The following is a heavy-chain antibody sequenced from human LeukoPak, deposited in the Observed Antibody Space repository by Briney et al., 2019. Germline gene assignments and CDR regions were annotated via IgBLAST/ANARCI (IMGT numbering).Heavy chain of an antibody. D-gene: IGHD2-15*01. V-gene: IGHV1-18*01. CDR2: ISAYNGNT. J-gene: IGHJ3*02. CDR3: ARHSGYCSGGSCYSDDAFDI. Sequence: ASVKVSGKASGYTFTSYGISWVRQAPGQGLEWMGWISAYNGNTNYAQKLQGRVTMTTDTSTSTAYMELRSLRSDDTAVYYCARHSGYCSGGSCYSDDAFDIWGQGTMVTVSS. CDR1: GYTFTSYG.